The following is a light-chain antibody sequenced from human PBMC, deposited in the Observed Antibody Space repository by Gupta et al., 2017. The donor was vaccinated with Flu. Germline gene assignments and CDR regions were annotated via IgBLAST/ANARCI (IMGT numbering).Light chain of an antibody. V-gene: IGKV1-39*01. CDR2: GAS. J-gene: IGKJ2*01. Sequence: DIQMTQSPSSLSAYVGDRVTITCRASQGISTYLNWYQQKPGKAPRLLIHGASNLQSGVPSRFSGSGSGTDFILTISSLQPEDSATYYCQQSYSAPPGTFGQGTKLEIK. CDR1: QGISTY. CDR3: QQSYSAPPGT.